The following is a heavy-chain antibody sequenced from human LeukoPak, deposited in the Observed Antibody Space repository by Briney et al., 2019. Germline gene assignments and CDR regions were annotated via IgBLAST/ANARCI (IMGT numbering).Heavy chain of an antibody. Sequence: ASVKVSCKASGGTFSSYAISWVRQAPGQGLEWMGGIIPIFGTANYAQKFQGRVTITADESTSTAYMELSSLRSEDTAVYYCARVRYYYGSGSYYPRWFDPWGQGTLVTVSS. J-gene: IGHJ5*02. CDR3: ARVRYYYGSGSYYPRWFDP. D-gene: IGHD3-10*01. V-gene: IGHV1-69*13. CDR2: IIPIFGTA. CDR1: GGTFSSYA.